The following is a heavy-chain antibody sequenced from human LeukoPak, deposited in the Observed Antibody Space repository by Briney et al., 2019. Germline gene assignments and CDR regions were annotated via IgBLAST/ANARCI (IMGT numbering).Heavy chain of an antibody. CDR1: GFTFSSYS. V-gene: IGHV3-21*01. CDR2: ISSSSIYT. Sequence: GGSLRLSCAASGFTFSSYSMNWVRQAPGKGLEWVSSISSSSIYTYYADSVKGRFTISRDNAKNSLYLHMNSLRAEDTAVYYCARDLSTYYYYMDVWGKGTTVTVSS. J-gene: IGHJ6*03. CDR3: ARDLSTYYYYMDV.